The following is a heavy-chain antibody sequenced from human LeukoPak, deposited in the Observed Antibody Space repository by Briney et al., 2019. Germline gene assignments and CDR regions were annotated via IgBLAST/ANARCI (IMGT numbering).Heavy chain of an antibody. J-gene: IGHJ3*02. CDR2: IKQDGSEK. CDR1: GFTFSSYW. D-gene: IGHD6-6*01. V-gene: IGHV3-7*01. Sequence: GGSLRLSCAASGFTFSSYWMCWVRQAPGKGLEWVANIKQDGSEKYYVDSVKGRFTISRDNAKNSLYLQMNSLRAEDTAVYYCARGGSSPGAAFDIWGQGTMVTVSS. CDR3: ARGGSSPGAAFDI.